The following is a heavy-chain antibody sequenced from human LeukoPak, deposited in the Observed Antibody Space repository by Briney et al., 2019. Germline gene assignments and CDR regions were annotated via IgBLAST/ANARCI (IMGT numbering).Heavy chain of an antibody. CDR2: ISSSSSYI. CDR3: ARDPGYSYGLYYYYYYMDV. V-gene: IGHV3-21*01. Sequence: GGSLRLSCAASGFTFSSYSMNWVRQAPGKGLEWVSSISSSSSYIYYADSVKGRFTISRDNAKNSLYLQVNSLRAEDTAVYYCARDPGYSYGLYYYYYYMDVWGKGTTVTVSS. CDR1: GFTFSSYS. J-gene: IGHJ6*03. D-gene: IGHD5-18*01.